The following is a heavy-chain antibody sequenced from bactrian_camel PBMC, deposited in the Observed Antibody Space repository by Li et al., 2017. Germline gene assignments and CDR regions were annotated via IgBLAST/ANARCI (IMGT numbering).Heavy chain of an antibody. Sequence: VQLVESGGGSVSAGGPLRLSCAASAYAYRSVCMGWFRQTPGKGLEWVSAINSDGDTIYYADSVKGRFTISGDNAKNTLYLQMDSLKIEDTAIYYCATVVWSTYFRVFGYWGQGTQVTVS. CDR2: INSDGDTI. V-gene: IGHV3S1*01. D-gene: IGHD8*01. CDR3: ATVVWSTYFRVFGY. CDR1: AYAYRSVC. J-gene: IGHJ6*01.